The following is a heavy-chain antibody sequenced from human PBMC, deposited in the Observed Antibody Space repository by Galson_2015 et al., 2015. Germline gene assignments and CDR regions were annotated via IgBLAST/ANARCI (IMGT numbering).Heavy chain of an antibody. V-gene: IGHV1-69*13. Sequence: SVKVSCKASGGTFSSYAISWVRQAPGQGLEWMGGIIPIFGTANYAQKFQGRVTITADESTSTAYMELSSLRSEDTAVYYCARAAFLDGVVITRFDYWGQGTLVTVSS. D-gene: IGHD3-3*01. CDR1: GGTFSSYA. CDR2: IIPIFGTA. J-gene: IGHJ4*02. CDR3: ARAAFLDGVVITRFDY.